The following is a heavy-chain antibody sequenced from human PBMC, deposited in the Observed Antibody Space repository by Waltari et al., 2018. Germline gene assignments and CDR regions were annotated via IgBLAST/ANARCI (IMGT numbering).Heavy chain of an antibody. CDR3: ARDPAYCTNGVCYFDY. D-gene: IGHD2-8*01. Sequence: QVQLQESGPGLVKPSETLSLTCAVSGSSISSGYYWGWIRQPPGKGLEWIGSIYHSGSTYYNPSLKSRVTISVDTSKNQFSLKLSSVTAADTAVYYCARDPAYCTNGVCYFDYWGQGTLVTVSS. CDR2: IYHSGST. J-gene: IGHJ4*02. V-gene: IGHV4-38-2*02. CDR1: GSSISSGYY.